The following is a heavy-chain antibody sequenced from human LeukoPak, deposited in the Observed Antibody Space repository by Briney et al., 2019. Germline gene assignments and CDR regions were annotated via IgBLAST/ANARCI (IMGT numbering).Heavy chain of an antibody. CDR1: GYTFTSYG. CDR3: ARNPGRIAVTHFDY. J-gene: IGHJ4*02. D-gene: IGHD6-19*01. Sequence: ASVKVSCKASGYTFTSYGISWVRQAPGQGLEWMGWISAYNGNTNYAQKLLGRVTMTTDTSTSTAYMELRSLRSDDTAVYYCARNPGRIAVTHFDYWGQGTLVTVSS. V-gene: IGHV1-18*01. CDR2: ISAYNGNT.